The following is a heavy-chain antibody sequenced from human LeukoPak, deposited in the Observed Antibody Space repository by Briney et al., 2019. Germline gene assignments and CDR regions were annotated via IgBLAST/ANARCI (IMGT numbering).Heavy chain of an antibody. CDR1: GFTLSGYW. D-gene: IGHD1-26*01. J-gene: IGHJ4*02. CDR2: IEEDGSRK. Sequence: PGGSLRLSCAASGFTLSGYWMTWVRQAPGKGLEWVANIEEDGSRKHDVDSVKGRFTISRDNAKNSLYLEMNSLRVEDTAVYYCARGGGEVGATVRVFDYWGQGTLVTVSS. CDR3: ARGGGEVGATVRVFDY. V-gene: IGHV3-7*01.